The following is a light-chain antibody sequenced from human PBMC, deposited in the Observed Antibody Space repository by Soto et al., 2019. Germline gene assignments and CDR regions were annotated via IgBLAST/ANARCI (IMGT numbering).Light chain of an antibody. Sequence: EIVLTQSPGTLSLSTGDTATLSCKASQSVSSSYLAWYQQKPGQAPRLLIYGASSRATGIPDRFSGSGSGTDFTLTISRLEPEDFAVYYCQQYGSPALTFGGGTKVDIK. CDR1: QSVSSSY. CDR2: GAS. J-gene: IGKJ4*01. CDR3: QQYGSPALT. V-gene: IGKV3-20*01.